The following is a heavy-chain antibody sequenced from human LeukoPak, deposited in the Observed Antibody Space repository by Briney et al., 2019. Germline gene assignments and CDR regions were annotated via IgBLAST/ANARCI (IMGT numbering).Heavy chain of an antibody. CDR1: GFTFSSYA. CDR2: VSGSGDNT. CDR3: AKGSYYDSSGSFYFDY. J-gene: IGHJ4*02. D-gene: IGHD3-22*01. V-gene: IGHV3-23*01. Sequence: GGSLRLSCAASGFTFSSYAMSWVRQAPGKGLEWVSGVSGSGDNTYYADCVKGRFTISRDNSKNTLYVQVNSLGTEDTAAYYCAKGSYYDSSGSFYFDYWGQGTLVTVSS.